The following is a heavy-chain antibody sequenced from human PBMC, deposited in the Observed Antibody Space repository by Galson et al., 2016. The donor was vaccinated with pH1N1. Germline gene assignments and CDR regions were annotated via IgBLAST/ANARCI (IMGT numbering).Heavy chain of an antibody. V-gene: IGHV3-11*01. CDR2: ISSSDTI. D-gene: IGHD1-7*01. CDR1: GFTFSDYH. J-gene: IGHJ4*02. CDR3: ARDLGSLELMDLTFDY. Sequence: LRLSCAASGFTFSDYHMSWIRQAPGKGLEWVSYISSSDTIYYADSVKGRFTISRDNAKNSLYLQMNSLRAEDTAVYYFARDLGSLELMDLTFDYWGQGTLVTVSS.